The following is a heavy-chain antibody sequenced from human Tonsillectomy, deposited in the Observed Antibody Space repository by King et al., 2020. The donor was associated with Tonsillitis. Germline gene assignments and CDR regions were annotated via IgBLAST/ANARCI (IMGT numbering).Heavy chain of an antibody. V-gene: IGHV3-30-3*01. Sequence: VQLVESGGGVVQPGRSLRLSCAASGFTFSSYAMHWVRQAPGKGLEWVAVISYDGSNKYYADSVKGRFTISRDNSKNTLYLQMNSLRAEDTAVYYCARDRGGSYGDYGTGLYGMDVWGQGTTVTVSS. CDR1: GFTFSSYA. CDR2: ISYDGSNK. J-gene: IGHJ6*02. D-gene: IGHD4-17*01. CDR3: ARDRGGSYGDYGTGLYGMDV.